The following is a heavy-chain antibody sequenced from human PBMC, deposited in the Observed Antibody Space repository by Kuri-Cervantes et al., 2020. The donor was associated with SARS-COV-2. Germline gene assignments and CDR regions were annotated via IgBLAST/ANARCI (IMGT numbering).Heavy chain of an antibody. CDR3: AKDMRKGSERNYYGMDV. D-gene: IGHD1-1*01. J-gene: IGHJ6*02. Sequence: LSLTCAASGFTFSSYGMHWVRQAPGKGLEWVAVIWYDGSNKYYADSVKGRFTISRDNSKNSLYLQMNSLRAEDTALYYCAKDMRKGSERNYYGMDVWGQGTTVTVSS. CDR2: IWYDGSNK. V-gene: IGHV3-33*03. CDR1: GFTFSSYG.